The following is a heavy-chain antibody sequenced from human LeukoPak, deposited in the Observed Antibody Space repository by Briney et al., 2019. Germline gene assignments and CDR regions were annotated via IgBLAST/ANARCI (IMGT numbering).Heavy chain of an antibody. J-gene: IGHJ4*02. D-gene: IGHD3-10*01. Sequence: SETLSLTCAVYGGSFSGYYWSWIRQPPGKGLEWIGEINHSGSTNYNPSLKSRVTISVDTSKNQFSLKLSSMTAADTAVYYCARERAMVRGVGTFDYWGQGTLVTVSS. CDR3: ARERAMVRGVGTFDY. V-gene: IGHV4-34*01. CDR1: GGSFSGYY. CDR2: INHSGST.